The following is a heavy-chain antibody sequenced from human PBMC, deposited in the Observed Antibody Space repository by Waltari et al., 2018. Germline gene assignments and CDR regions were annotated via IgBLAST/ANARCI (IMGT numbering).Heavy chain of an antibody. Sequence: QVQLVESGGGVVQPGGSLRLSCGAAGFPFRRYGMHWARQAPGKGLEWVAFIRYDGSNKYYADSVKGRFTISRDNSKNTLYLQMNSLRAEDTAVYYCAKGPYDSSGYYQEYWGQGTLVTVSS. CDR3: AKGPYDSSGYYQEY. CDR1: GFPFRRYG. D-gene: IGHD3-22*01. CDR2: IRYDGSNK. J-gene: IGHJ4*02. V-gene: IGHV3-30*02.